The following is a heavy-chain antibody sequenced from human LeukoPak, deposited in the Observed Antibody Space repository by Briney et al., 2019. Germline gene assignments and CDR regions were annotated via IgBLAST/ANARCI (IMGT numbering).Heavy chain of an antibody. V-gene: IGHV3-21*01. CDR1: GFTFSSYS. D-gene: IGHD6-19*01. CDR3: ARGSSGCPTPLCNWFDP. CDR2: ISSSSSYI. J-gene: IGHJ5*02. Sequence: EPGGSLRLSCAASGFTFSSYSMNWVRQAPGKGLEWVSSISSSSSYIYYADSVKGRFTISRDNAKNSLYLQMNSLRAEDTAVYYCARGSSGCPTPLCNWFDPWGQGTLVTVSS.